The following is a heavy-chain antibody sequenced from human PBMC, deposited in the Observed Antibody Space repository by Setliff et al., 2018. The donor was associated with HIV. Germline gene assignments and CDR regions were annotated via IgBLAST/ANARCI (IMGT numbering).Heavy chain of an antibody. CDR3: ARVEKNSSYYGLDV. Sequence: PSETLSLTCVVSGGFISSGCYSWTWIRQPPGKGLEWIGYIFHIGTPYYNPSLKSLVTISPDRSKNQFYLNLNTVTAADTAVYYCARVEKNSSYYGLDVWRK. V-gene: IGHV4-30-2*01. D-gene: IGHD6-13*01. J-gene: IGHJ6*04. CDR2: IFHIGTP. CDR1: GGFISSGCYS.